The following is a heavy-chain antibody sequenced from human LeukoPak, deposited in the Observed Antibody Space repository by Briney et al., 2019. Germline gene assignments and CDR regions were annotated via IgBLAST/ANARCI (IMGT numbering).Heavy chain of an antibody. J-gene: IGHJ3*02. D-gene: IGHD1-26*01. Sequence: SQTLSLTCAVSGGSISSGGYSWSWIRQPPGTGLEWLGYIYHSGSTYYNPSLKSRVTISVDRSKNQFSLKLSSVTAADTAVYYCASTRKGATGAFDIWGQGTMVTVSS. CDR1: GGSISSGGYS. V-gene: IGHV4-30-2*01. CDR3: ASTRKGATGAFDI. CDR2: IYHSGST.